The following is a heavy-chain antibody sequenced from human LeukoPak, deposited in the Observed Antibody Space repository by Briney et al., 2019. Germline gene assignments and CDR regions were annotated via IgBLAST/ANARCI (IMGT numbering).Heavy chain of an antibody. CDR1: GYTFTSYY. CDR3: ARHPSPQLHHFDY. Sequence: ASVKVSCKASGYTFTSYYMHWVRQAPGQGLEWMGIINPSGDSTSYEQRFQGRLTMTRDTSTNTVYMELSSPRSEDTAVYYCARHPSPQLHHFDYWGQGTLVTVSS. CDR2: INPSGDST. V-gene: IGHV1-46*01. J-gene: IGHJ4*02. D-gene: IGHD2-2*01.